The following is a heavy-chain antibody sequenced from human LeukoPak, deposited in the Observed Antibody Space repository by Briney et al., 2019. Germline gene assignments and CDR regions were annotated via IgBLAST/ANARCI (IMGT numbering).Heavy chain of an antibody. J-gene: IGHJ4*02. V-gene: IGHV3-7*01. CDR2: IKQDGSEN. CDR3: ARGPRYYYDSSGYSYFDY. Sequence: PGGSLRLSCVVSGFSFSTYWMSWVRQAPGKGLEWVANIKQDGSENYYVDSVNGRFTISRDNAKNSLYLQMNSLRAEDTAVYYCARGPRYYYDSSGYSYFDYWGQGTLVTVSS. D-gene: IGHD3-22*01. CDR1: GFSFSTYW.